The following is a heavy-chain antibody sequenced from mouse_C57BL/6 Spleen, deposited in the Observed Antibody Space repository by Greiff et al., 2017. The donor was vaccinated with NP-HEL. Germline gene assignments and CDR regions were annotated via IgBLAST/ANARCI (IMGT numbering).Heavy chain of an antibody. CDR1: GYAFSSSW. D-gene: IGHD1-1*01. Sequence: VQLQQSGPELVKPGASVKISCKASGYAFSSSWMNWVKQRPGKGLEWIGRIYPGDGATNYNGKFKGKATLTADKSSSTAYMQLSSLTAEDSAVYFCANYGSSRYWYFDVWGTGTTVTVSS. CDR3: ANYGSSRYWYFDV. CDR2: IYPGDGAT. V-gene: IGHV1-82*01. J-gene: IGHJ1*03.